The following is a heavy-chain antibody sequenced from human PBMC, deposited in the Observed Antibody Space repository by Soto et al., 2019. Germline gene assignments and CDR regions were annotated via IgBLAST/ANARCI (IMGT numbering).Heavy chain of an antibody. CDR1: GFTFSSYW. D-gene: IGHD3-22*01. Sequence: EVQLVESGGGLVQPGGSLRLSCAASGFTFSSYWMSWVRQAPGKGLEWVANIKQDGSEKYYVDSVKGRFTISRDNAKNSLYLQMNTVRAEATAVYYCARDRERGYYGSSGYYGHWGQGTLVTVSS. V-gene: IGHV3-7*03. CDR3: ARDRERGYYGSSGYYGH. CDR2: IKQDGSEK. J-gene: IGHJ4*02.